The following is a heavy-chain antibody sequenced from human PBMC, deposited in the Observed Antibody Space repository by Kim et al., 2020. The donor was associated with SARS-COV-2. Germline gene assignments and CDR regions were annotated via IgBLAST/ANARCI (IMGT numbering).Heavy chain of an antibody. Sequence: GGSLRLSCAASGFTYSKYPMSWVRLAPGKGPEWVSTISGSRGDTTYYADSVKGRFTISRVSSKNTVYLQMNSLRAEDTAVYYCASRSTVTTSGVVQHWGHGTLVTVSS. D-gene: IGHD4-17*01. V-gene: IGHV3-23*01. CDR1: GFTYSKYP. CDR2: ISGSRGDTT. J-gene: IGHJ1*01. CDR3: ASRSTVTTSGVVQH.